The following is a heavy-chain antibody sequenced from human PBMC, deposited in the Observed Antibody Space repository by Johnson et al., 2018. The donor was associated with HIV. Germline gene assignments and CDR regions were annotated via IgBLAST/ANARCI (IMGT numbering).Heavy chain of an antibody. Sequence: QVQLVESGGGLVQPGGSLRLSCAASGFTFSTYDMHWVRQAPGKGLEWVAVISYDGSNKYYADSVKGRFTISRDNSKNTLYLQMNSLRAEDTAVYYCATRDPTHRPGVFDIWGQGTMVTVSS. CDR1: GFTFSTYD. CDR3: ATRDPTHRPGVFDI. J-gene: IGHJ3*02. V-gene: IGHV3-30*19. CDR2: ISYDGSNK. D-gene: IGHD1-14*01.